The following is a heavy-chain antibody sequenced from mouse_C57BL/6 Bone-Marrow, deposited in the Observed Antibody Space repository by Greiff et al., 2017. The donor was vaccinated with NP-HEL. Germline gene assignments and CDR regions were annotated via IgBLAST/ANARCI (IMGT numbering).Heavy chain of an antibody. CDR2: INPSNGGT. J-gene: IGHJ1*03. V-gene: IGHV1-53*01. CDR3: AAITTVVAGYFDV. Sequence: VQLQQSGTELVKPGASVKLSCKASGYTFTSYWMHWVKQRPGQGLEWIGNINPSNGGTNYNEKFASKATLTVDKSSSTAYMQLSSLTSEDSAVYYCAAITTVVAGYFDVWGTGTTVTVSS. D-gene: IGHD1-1*01. CDR1: GYTFTSYW.